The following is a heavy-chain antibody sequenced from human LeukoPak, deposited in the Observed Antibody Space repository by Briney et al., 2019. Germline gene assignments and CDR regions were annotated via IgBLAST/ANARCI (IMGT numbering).Heavy chain of an antibody. V-gene: IGHV3-11*01. D-gene: IGHD2-15*01. CDR1: GFTFSDYN. J-gene: IGHJ6*03. Sequence: PGGSLRLSCAASGFTFSDYNMRWIRQAPGKGLEWVSSISRSGSTKYYADSVKGRFTISRDNAENSLFLQMNSLRAEDTAVYYCARVLRYCSGGNCYSGGLGYMDVWGKGTTVTISS. CDR2: ISRSGSTK. CDR3: ARVLRYCSGGNCYSGGLGYMDV.